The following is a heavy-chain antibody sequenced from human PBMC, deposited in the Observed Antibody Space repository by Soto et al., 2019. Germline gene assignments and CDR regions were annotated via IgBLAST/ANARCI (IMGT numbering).Heavy chain of an antibody. CDR1: GYDYVTYA. CDR3: ARRVQVWLPDYYGMDV. CDR2: ISTLNGNT. Sequence: QAQLVQSGPEVKKPGASVNVSCKASGYDYVTYAITWVRQRPGQGLEWMGWISTLNGNTNYAQNFQGRVTTTTDTSTRIVHLELKSLRSDDTAVYYCARRVQVWLPDYYGMDVWGQGTTVTVSS. V-gene: IGHV1-18*01. J-gene: IGHJ6*02. D-gene: IGHD5-18*01.